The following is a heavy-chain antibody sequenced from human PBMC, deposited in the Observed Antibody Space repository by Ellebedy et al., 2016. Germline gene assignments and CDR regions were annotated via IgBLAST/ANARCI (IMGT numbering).Heavy chain of an antibody. V-gene: IGHV3-69-1*01. CDR1: GFTFSGYN. J-gene: IGHJ6*02. CDR2: ISSRNSI. D-gene: IGHD3-10*01. Sequence: GESLKISXAASGFTFSGYNMNWVRQAPGKGLEWVSSISSRNSIYYADLVKGRFTISRDNAKNTLYLQMNSLRAEDTAVYYCARDELVRGVIVSFYGMDVWGQGTTVTVSS. CDR3: ARDELVRGVIVSFYGMDV.